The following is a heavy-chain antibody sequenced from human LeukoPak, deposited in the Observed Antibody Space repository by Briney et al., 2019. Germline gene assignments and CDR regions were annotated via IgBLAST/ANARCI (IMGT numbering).Heavy chain of an antibody. CDR2: ISHDGNNR. D-gene: IGHD2-2*01. Sequence: GGSLRLSCAASGFSFSTYAMHWVRQASGKGLEWVAVISHDGNNRYYADSVKGRFTVSRDNSKNTLHLQMYSLRAEDTAVYYCARPYCSSSSCYDVYYYYYMDVWGKGTTVTV. V-gene: IGHV3-30*04. CDR3: ARPYCSSSSCYDVYYYYYMDV. CDR1: GFSFSTYA. J-gene: IGHJ6*03.